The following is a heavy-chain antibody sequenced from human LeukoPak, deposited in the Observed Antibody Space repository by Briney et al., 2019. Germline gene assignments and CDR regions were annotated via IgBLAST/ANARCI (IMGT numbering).Heavy chain of an antibody. D-gene: IGHD2-2*01. J-gene: IGHJ4*02. CDR1: GYTFTGYY. CDR2: INPNSGGT. V-gene: IGHV1-2*02. CDR3: AIHGGYCSSTSCYGRYFDY. Sequence: VSVKVSCKASGYTFTGYYMHWVRQAPGQGLEWMGWINPNSGGTNYAQKFQGRVTMTRDTSISTAYMELSRLRSDDTAVYYCAIHGGYCSSTSCYGRYFDYWGQGTLVTVSS.